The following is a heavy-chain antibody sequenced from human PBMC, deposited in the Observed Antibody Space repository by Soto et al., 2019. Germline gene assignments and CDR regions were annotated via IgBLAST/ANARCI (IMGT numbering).Heavy chain of an antibody. CDR1: GYTFSDYW. V-gene: IGHV5-51*01. CDR2: IYPGDSDT. CDR3: ARAPQGRDGYNRFDF. Sequence: PGESLKISCKGSGYTFSDYWIGWVRQMPGKGLEWMGIIYPGDSDTRYRPSFPGQVTISADKAISTAYLQWSSLKASDSAMYYCARAPQGRDGYNRFDFWGQGTLVTVYS. D-gene: IGHD5-12*01. J-gene: IGHJ4*02.